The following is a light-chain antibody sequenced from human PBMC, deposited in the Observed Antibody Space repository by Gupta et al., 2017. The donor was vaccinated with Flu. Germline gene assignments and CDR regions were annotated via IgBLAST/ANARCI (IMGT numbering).Light chain of an antibody. CDR3: SLSYSGSRV. V-gene: IGLV7-46*01. CDR2: ATC. J-gene: IGLJ2*01. CDR1: TGAVTSGHY. Sequence: QAVVTQEPSLTVSPVGTVPLSCDSSTGAVTSGHYPYWFQQKPGQAPRTLISATCNKHSWTPARFSGSLLGGKAALTLSGALPEDEAEYYCSLSYSGSRVFGGVTKLTVL.